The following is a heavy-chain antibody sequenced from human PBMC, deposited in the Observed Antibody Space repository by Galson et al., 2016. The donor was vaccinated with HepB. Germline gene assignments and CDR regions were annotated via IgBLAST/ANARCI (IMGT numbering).Heavy chain of an antibody. J-gene: IGHJ5*02. Sequence: QSGAEVKKPGESLKISCKASGYTFTSYAIHWVRRAPRQRLEWMGWINPGNGYTKYSQKFQGRVTITRDTSASTAYMELSSLRSEDTALYYCVRVPGGGFDPWGQGTLVTVSS. CDR2: INPGNGYT. V-gene: IGHV1-3*01. D-gene: IGHD3-16*01. CDR3: VRVPGGGFDP. CDR1: GYTFTSYA.